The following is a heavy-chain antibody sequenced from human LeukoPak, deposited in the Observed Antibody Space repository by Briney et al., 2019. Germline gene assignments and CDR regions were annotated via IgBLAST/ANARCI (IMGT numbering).Heavy chain of an antibody. V-gene: IGHV3-23*01. D-gene: IGHD3-22*01. Sequence: PGRSLRLSCAASGFTFSSYAMHWVRQAPGKGLEWVSAISGSGGSTYYADSVKGRFTISRDNSKNTLYLQMNSLRAEDTAVYYCARVFTYYYDSSGYLSGMDVWGQGTTVTVSS. CDR1: GFTFSSYA. CDR3: ARVFTYYYDSSGYLSGMDV. J-gene: IGHJ6*02. CDR2: ISGSGGST.